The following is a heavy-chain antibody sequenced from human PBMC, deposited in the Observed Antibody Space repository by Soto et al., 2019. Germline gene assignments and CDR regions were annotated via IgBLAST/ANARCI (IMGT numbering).Heavy chain of an antibody. CDR2: ISYDGSNK. CDR3: ARDLITIFGDPIYGMDV. Sequence: GGSLRLSCAASGFTFSSYAMHWVRQAPGKWLEWVAVISYDGSNKYYADSVKGRFTISRDNSKNTLYLQMNSLRAEDTAVYYCARDLITIFGDPIYGMDVWGQGXTVTVYS. J-gene: IGHJ6*02. D-gene: IGHD3-3*01. CDR1: GFTFSSYA. V-gene: IGHV3-30-3*01.